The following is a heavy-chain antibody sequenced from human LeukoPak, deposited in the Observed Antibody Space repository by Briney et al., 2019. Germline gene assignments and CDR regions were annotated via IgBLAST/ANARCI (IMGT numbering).Heavy chain of an antibody. J-gene: IGHJ4*02. CDR3: AKLSGSYYGFDY. CDR2: IRYDGSNK. Sequence: PGGSLRLSCAASGFTFGSYGMHWVRQAPGKGLEWVAFIRYDGSNKYYADSVKGRFTISRDNSKNTLYLQMNSLRAEDTAVYYCAKLSGSYYGFDYWGQGTLVTVSS. D-gene: IGHD1-26*01. V-gene: IGHV3-30*02. CDR1: GFTFGSYG.